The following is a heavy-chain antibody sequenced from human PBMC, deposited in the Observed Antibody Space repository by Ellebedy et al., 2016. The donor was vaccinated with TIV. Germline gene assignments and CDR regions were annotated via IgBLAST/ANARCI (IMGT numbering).Heavy chain of an antibody. CDR2: ISPYSANT. Sequence: ASVKVSXXASGYTFTSYHISWVRQAPGQGLEWVGWISPYSANTNYAQNLQGRVTMTTDTSTSTAYMELRSLRSDDTAVYYCARAFWFGEISYWGQGTLVTVSS. V-gene: IGHV1-18*01. D-gene: IGHD3-10*01. CDR3: ARAFWFGEISY. CDR1: GYTFTSYH. J-gene: IGHJ4*02.